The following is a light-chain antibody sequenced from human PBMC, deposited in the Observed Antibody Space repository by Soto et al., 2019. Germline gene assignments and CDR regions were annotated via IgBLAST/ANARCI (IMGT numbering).Light chain of an antibody. CDR3: QQYGSSQIT. CDR1: QSVSSSY. J-gene: IGKJ5*01. Sequence: EIVLTQSPGPLSLSPVERATLSCRSSQSVSSSYLAWYQQKPGPAPRLLIYGASSRATGIPDRFSGSRSGTDFTLTISRLEPEDVSVYYCQQYGSSQITFGQGTRLEIK. CDR2: GAS. V-gene: IGKV3-20*01.